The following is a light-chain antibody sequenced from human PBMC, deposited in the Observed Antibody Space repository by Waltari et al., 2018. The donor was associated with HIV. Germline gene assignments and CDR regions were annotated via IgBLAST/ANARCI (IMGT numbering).Light chain of an antibody. CDR3: DAWDDSLSGRV. CDR2: RNN. J-gene: IGLJ3*02. CDR1: RSNIGNND. V-gene: IGLV1-47*01. Sequence: QSVLTQPPSASGTPGQRVTISCSGSRSNIGNNDVYWFQQLPGTAPKLLIYRNNQRPSVVPARFTGSKSGTSVSLAISGLRSEDEADYYCDAWDDSLSGRVFGGGTKLTVL.